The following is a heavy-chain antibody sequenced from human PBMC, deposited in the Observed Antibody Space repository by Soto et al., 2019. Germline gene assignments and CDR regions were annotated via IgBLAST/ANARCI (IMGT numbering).Heavy chain of an antibody. CDR2: ISAYNGNT. CDR3: ARAGQYYDASGYAN. J-gene: IGHJ4*02. V-gene: IGHV1-18*01. Sequence: QVKLVQSGTEVKKPGSSIKVSCKASGYSFATSGMSWVRQAPGQGLEWMGWISAYNGNTNFAQNFHDRVTMTTDTYTSTAYLEVRNLTSDDTAVYYCARAGQYYDASGYANWGQGTLVTVSS. D-gene: IGHD3-22*01. CDR1: GYSFATSG.